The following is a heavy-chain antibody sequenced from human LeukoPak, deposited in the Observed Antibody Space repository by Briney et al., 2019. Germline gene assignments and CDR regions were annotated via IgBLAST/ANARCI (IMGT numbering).Heavy chain of an antibody. CDR2: ISAYNGNT. Sequence: ASVKVSCKASGYTFTSYGISWVRQAPGQGLEWMGWISAYNGNTNYAQKLQGRVTITRDTSASTAYMELSSLRSEDTAVYYCARDLQQLGSRYYYGMDVWGQGTTVTVSS. V-gene: IGHV1-18*01. CDR3: ARDLQQLGSRYYYGMDV. CDR1: GYTFTSYG. D-gene: IGHD6-13*01. J-gene: IGHJ6*02.